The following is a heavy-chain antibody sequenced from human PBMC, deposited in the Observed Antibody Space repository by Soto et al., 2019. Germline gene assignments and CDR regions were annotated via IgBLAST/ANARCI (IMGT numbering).Heavy chain of an antibody. D-gene: IGHD6-19*01. CDR3: ARIRNTRGSGWYYFDY. CDR2: IDWGDEK. J-gene: IGHJ4*02. Sequence: SGPTLVNPTETLTLTCTVSGFSLSNARMCVSWIRQPPGKALEWLALIDWGDEKYYSTSLKTRLTISKDTSKNQVVLTMTNMDPVDTATYYCARIRNTRGSGWYYFDYWGQGTLVTVSS. V-gene: IGHV2-70*01. CDR1: GFSLSNARMC.